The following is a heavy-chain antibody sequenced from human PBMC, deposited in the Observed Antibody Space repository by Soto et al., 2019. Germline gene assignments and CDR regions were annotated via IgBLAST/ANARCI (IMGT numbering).Heavy chain of an antibody. CDR2: ISYDGSNK. V-gene: IGHV3-30*18. Sequence: GGSLRLSCAASGFTFSSYGMHWVRQAPGKGLEWVAVISYDGSNKYYADSVKGRFTISRDNSKNTLYLQMNSLRAEDTAVYYCAKDSSYGSGMDVWGQGTTVTVSS. CDR3: AKDSSYGSGMDV. CDR1: GFTFSSYG. J-gene: IGHJ6*02. D-gene: IGHD3-10*01.